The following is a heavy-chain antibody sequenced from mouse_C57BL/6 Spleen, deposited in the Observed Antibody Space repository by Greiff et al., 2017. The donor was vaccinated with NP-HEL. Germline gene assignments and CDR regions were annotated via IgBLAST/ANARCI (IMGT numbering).Heavy chain of an antibody. Sequence: QVQLQQSGAELVKPGASVKLSCKASGYTFTSYWMQWVKQRPGQGLEWIGEIDPSDSYTNYNQKFKGKATLTVDTSSSTAYMQLSSLTSEDSAVYYCARSGAYYDYSWFAYWGQGTLVTVSA. J-gene: IGHJ3*01. D-gene: IGHD2-4*01. CDR3: ARSGAYYDYSWFAY. CDR2: IDPSDSYT. V-gene: IGHV1-50*01. CDR1: GYTFTSYW.